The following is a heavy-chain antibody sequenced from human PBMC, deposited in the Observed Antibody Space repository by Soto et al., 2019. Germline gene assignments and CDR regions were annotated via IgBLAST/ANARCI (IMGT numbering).Heavy chain of an antibody. J-gene: IGHJ6*02. CDR1: GGSFSGYY. CDR2: INHSGST. V-gene: IGHV4-34*01. D-gene: IGHD2-2*01. CDR3: ARVSRGVPAAGYYYYGMDF. Sequence: SETLSLTCAVYGGSFSGYYWSWIRQPPGKGLEWIGEINHSGSTNYNPSLKSRVTISVDTSKNQFSLKLSPVTAADTAVYYCARVSRGVPAAGYYYYGMDFWGQGTTVTVSS.